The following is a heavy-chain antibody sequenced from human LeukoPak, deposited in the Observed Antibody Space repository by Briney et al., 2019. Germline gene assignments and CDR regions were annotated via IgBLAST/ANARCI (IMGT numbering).Heavy chain of an antibody. V-gene: IGHV1-46*01. CDR1: GYTFTSYY. CDR3: AREGFPPKISDFWSGLGPYYYYGMDV. CDR2: INPSGGST. Sequence: ASVKVSCKASGYTFTSYYMHWVRQAPGQGLEWMGIINPSGGSTSYTQKFQGRVTMTRDTSTSTVYMELSSLRSEDTAVYYCAREGFPPKISDFWSGLGPYYYYGMDVWGQGATVTVSS. D-gene: IGHD3-3*01. J-gene: IGHJ6*02.